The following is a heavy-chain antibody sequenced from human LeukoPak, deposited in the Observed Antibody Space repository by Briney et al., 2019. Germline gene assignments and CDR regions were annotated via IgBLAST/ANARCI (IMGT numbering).Heavy chain of an antibody. CDR3: ATFRQVLLPFES. V-gene: IGHV3-23*01. D-gene: IGHD2-8*02. J-gene: IGHJ4*02. CDR1: GFTFSTFA. CDR2: IFPSGGEI. Sequence: GGSLRLSCAASGFTFSTFAMIWVRQPPGKGLEWVSSIFPSGGEIHYADSVRGRFTISRDNSKSTLSLQMNSLRAEDTAIYYCATFRQVLLPFESWGQGTLVTVSS.